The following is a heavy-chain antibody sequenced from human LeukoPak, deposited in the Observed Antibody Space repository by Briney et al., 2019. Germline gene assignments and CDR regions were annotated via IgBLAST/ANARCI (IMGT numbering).Heavy chain of an antibody. J-gene: IGHJ4*02. V-gene: IGHV4-59*12. D-gene: IGHD3-22*01. CDR2: IYYSGST. CDR3: ARGLYSSGYYHFDY. Sequence: SETLSLTCTVSGGSISSYYWSWIRQPPGKGLEWIGYIYYSGSTYYNPSLKSRVTISVDTSKNQFSLKLSSVTAADTAVYYCARGLYSSGYYHFDYWGQGTLVTVSS. CDR1: GGSISSYY.